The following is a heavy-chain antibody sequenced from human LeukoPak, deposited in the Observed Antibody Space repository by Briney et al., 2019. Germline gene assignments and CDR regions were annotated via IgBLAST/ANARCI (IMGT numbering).Heavy chain of an antibody. Sequence: GGSLRLSCAASGFTFINYGINWVRQAPGKGLEWISYISSSSSIIYYADSVRGRFTISRDNAKNSVYLQMNSLKTEDTAVYYCTSDARNYDSSGYYYYGMDVWGQGTTVTVSS. CDR3: TSDARNYDSSGYYYYGMDV. D-gene: IGHD3-22*01. V-gene: IGHV3-48*01. CDR1: GFTFINYG. CDR2: ISSSSSII. J-gene: IGHJ6*02.